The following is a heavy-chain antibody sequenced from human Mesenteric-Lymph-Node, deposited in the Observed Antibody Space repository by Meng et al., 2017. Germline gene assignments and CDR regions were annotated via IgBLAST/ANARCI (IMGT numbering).Heavy chain of an antibody. Sequence: GGSLRLSCAASAFTFSNYWMTWVRQAPEKGLEWVATIQENGGQKHYADSVKGRFTISRDNAKNSLYVQMNSLRVEDTAVYYCAMRIPQYCPGGSCYSGLGYWGQGTLVTVSS. CDR1: AFTFSNYW. V-gene: IGHV3-7*01. D-gene: IGHD2-15*01. CDR2: IQENGGQK. J-gene: IGHJ4*02. CDR3: AMRIPQYCPGGSCYSGLGY.